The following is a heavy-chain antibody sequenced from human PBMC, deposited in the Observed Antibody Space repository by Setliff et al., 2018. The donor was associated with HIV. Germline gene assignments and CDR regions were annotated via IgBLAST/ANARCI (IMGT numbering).Heavy chain of an antibody. V-gene: IGHV3-33*01. CDR2: IWYDGTNI. CDR3: VRASYSSSWYNIRPFDF. D-gene: IGHD6-13*01. J-gene: IGHJ4*02. Sequence: PGGSLRLSCVVSGFTFSSYGMHWVRQAPGKGLEWVAAIWYDGTNIYYADSVKDRFTISRDNSKNTLYLQMNSLRVEDTAVYYCVRASYSSSWYNIRPFDFWAQGTLVTVSS. CDR1: GFTFSSYG.